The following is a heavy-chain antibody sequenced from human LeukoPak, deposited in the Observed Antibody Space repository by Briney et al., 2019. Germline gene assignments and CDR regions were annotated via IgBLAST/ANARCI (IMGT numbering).Heavy chain of an antibody. J-gene: IGHJ4*02. CDR1: GFTFSDST. CDR2: IRNKANNYAT. V-gene: IGHV3-73*01. CDR3: AKDINSNYQY. D-gene: IGHD4-11*01. Sequence: GVSLRLSCAASGFTFSDSTMHWVRQASGKGLEWVGRIRNKANNYATAYATSVKGRFTLSRDDSKNTAYLQMNSLRAEDTAVYYCAKDINSNYQYWGQGTLVTVSS.